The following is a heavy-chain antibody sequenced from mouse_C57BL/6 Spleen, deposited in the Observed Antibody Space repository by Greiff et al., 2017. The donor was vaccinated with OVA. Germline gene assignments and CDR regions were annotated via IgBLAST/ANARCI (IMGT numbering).Heavy chain of an antibody. D-gene: IGHD1-1*01. CDR3: ARDPYGSRGWYFDV. J-gene: IGHJ1*03. Sequence: VQLQQPGAELVKPGASVKLSCKASGYTFTSYWMHWVKPRPGQGLEWIGMIHPNSGSTNYNEKFKSKATLTVDKSSSTAYMQLSSLTSEDSAVYYCARDPYGSRGWYFDVWGTGTTVTVSS. CDR2: IHPNSGST. CDR1: GYTFTSYW. V-gene: IGHV1-64*01.